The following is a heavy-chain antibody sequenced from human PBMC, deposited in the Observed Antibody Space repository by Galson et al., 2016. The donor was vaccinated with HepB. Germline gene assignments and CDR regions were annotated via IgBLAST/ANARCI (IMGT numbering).Heavy chain of an antibody. J-gene: IGHJ4*02. D-gene: IGHD3-10*01. V-gene: IGHV1-24*01. CDR1: GYSLIDLS. Sequence: SVKVSCKGSGYSLIDLSIHWVRQAPGKGLEWMGGFAPENGETVYTQKFQGRVTVTEDTSTDTAYMELSSLRSEDTAVYYCASRSRSGSYYVGFDYWGQGTQVTVSS. CDR2: FAPENGET. CDR3: ASRSRSGSYYVGFDY.